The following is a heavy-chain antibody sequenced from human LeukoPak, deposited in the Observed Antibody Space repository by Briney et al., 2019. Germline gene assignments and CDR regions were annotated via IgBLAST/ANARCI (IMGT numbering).Heavy chain of an antibody. V-gene: IGHV4-39*07. CDR1: NDSISSGDYY. CDR2: LYYSGST. CDR3: ARAVGVREHIRPVNWFDP. J-gene: IGHJ5*02. D-gene: IGHD2-21*01. Sequence: PSETLSLTCTVSNDSISSGDYYWNWIRQPPGTGLEWIGSLYYSGSTYYNPSLRSRVTISEDTAKNEFSLKLSSVTAADTAVYYCARAVGVREHIRPVNWFDPWGQGTLVTVSS.